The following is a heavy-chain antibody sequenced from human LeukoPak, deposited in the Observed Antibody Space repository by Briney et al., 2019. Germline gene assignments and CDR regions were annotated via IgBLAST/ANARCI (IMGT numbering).Heavy chain of an antibody. D-gene: IGHD6-19*01. V-gene: IGHV4-4*02. Sequence: SETLSLTCAVSGGSISSSNWWSWVRQPPGKGLEWIGEIYHSGSTNYNPSLKSRVTISVDKSKNQFSLKLSSVTAADTAVYYCVRNEGIAVAGTGTFDYWGQGTLVTVSS. CDR1: GGSISSSNW. CDR3: VRNEGIAVAGTGTFDY. CDR2: IYHSGST. J-gene: IGHJ4*02.